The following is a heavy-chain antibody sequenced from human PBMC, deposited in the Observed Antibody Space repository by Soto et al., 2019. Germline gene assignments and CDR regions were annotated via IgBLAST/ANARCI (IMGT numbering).Heavy chain of an antibody. CDR3: AKSRLRFYGENWFDP. V-gene: IGHV3-30*18. D-gene: IGHD3-3*01. J-gene: IGHJ5*02. CDR2: ISYDGSNK. Sequence: LRLSCAASGFTFSSYGMHWVRQAPGKGLEWVAVISYDGSNKYYADSVKGRFTISRDNSKNTLYLQMNSLRAEDTAVYYCAKSRLRFYGENWFDPWGQGTLVTVS. CDR1: GFTFSSYG.